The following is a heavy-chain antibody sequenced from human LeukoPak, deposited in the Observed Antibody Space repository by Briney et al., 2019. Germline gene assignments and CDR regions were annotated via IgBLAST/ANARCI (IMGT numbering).Heavy chain of an antibody. D-gene: IGHD6-19*01. Sequence: ASVKVSCKASGGTFSSYAISWVRQAPGQGLEWMGGIIPIFGTASYAQKFQGRVTITADESTSTAYMELSSLRSEDTAVYYCALPGGAVAGVGYHGMDVWGQGTTVTVSS. J-gene: IGHJ6*02. CDR3: ALPGGAVAGVGYHGMDV. CDR2: IIPIFGTA. V-gene: IGHV1-69*13. CDR1: GGTFSSYA.